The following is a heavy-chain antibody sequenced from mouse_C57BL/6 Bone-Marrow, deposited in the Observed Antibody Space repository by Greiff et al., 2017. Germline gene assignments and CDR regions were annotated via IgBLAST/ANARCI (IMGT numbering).Heavy chain of an antibody. D-gene: IGHD4-1*01. J-gene: IGHJ2*01. CDR3: ARRTGTDYVDY. CDR1: GFTFSSYG. V-gene: IGHV5-6*01. CDR2: ISSGGSYT. Sequence: VQLKESGGDLVKPGGSLKLSCAASGFTFSSYGMSWVRQTPDKRLEWVATISSGGSYTYYQDSVKGRFTISRDNAKNTLYLQMSSLKSGDTAMYYCARRTGTDYVDYWGRGTTLTVSA.